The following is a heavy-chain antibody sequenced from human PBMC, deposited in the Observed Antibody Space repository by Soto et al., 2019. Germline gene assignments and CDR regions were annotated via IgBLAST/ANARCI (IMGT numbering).Heavy chain of an antibody. CDR2: INPNSGGT. J-gene: IGHJ6*02. D-gene: IGHD3-10*01. CDR3: ARGGGSGSYYTYYYYYYGMDV. V-gene: IGHV1-2*04. Sequence: AASVKVSCKASGYTFTGYYMHWVRQAPGQGLERMGWINPNSGGTNYAQNFQGWVTMTRDTSISTAYMELSRLRSDDTAVYYCARGGGSGSYYTYYYYYYGMDVWGQGTTVTVSS. CDR1: GYTFTGYY.